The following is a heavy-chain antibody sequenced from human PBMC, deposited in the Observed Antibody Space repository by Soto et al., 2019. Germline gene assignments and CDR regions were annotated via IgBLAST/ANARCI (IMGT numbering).Heavy chain of an antibody. J-gene: IGHJ4*02. CDR1: GFTFSGSS. Sequence: EVQLVESGGGLVQPGGSLKLSCVASGFTFSGSSMHWVRQASGKGLEWVGRIRNKANIYATAYAASVKGRFTISRDDSNNTAYLQMNSRKTEDTAVYYCTSHAPEDMIRKWGQGTLVTVSS. D-gene: IGHD2-15*01. CDR3: TSHAPEDMIRK. V-gene: IGHV3-73*02. CDR2: IRNKANIYAT.